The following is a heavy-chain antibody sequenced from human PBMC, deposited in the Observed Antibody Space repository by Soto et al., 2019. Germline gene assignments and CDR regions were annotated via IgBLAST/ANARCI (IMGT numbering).Heavy chain of an antibody. CDR3: ARSLIVYYYYGMDV. Sequence: ASVKGTCKASGYTFTGYYMHWVRQAPGQGLEWMGWINPNSGGTNYAQKFQGRVTMTRDTSISTAYMELSRLRSDDTAVYYCARSLIVYYYYGMDVWGQGTTVTVSS. CDR2: INPNSGGT. CDR1: GYTFTGYY. D-gene: IGHD1-26*01. J-gene: IGHJ6*02. V-gene: IGHV1-2*02.